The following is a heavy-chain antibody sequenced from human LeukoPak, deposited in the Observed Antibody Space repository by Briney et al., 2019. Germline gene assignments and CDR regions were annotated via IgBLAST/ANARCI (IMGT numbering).Heavy chain of an antibody. CDR3: ASPSVRTAHAFDF. V-gene: IGHV3-7*01. D-gene: IGHD6-19*01. CDR2: IRQDGSGK. CDR1: GFTFSSYW. Sequence: SXRLXCVASGFTFSSYWLSWVRQAPGXGLXXXANIRQDGSGKYYVDSVKGRFTISRDNAKNSLYLQMNSLRAEDTAVYYCASPSVRTAHAFDFWGQGTMVTVSS. J-gene: IGHJ3*01.